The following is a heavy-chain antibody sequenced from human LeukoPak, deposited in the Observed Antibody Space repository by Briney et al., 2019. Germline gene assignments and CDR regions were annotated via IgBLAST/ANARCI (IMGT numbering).Heavy chain of an antibody. J-gene: IGHJ6*03. CDR3: ARDRRILYSYMDV. D-gene: IGHD2-8*01. Sequence: PGGSLRLSCAASGFTFSDYYMSWIRQAPGKGLEWVSYISSSGSTIYYADSVKGRFTISRDNAKNSLYLQMNSLRAEDTAVYYCARDRRILYSYMDVWGKGTTVTVSS. CDR1: GFTFSDYY. V-gene: IGHV3-11*04. CDR2: ISSSGSTI.